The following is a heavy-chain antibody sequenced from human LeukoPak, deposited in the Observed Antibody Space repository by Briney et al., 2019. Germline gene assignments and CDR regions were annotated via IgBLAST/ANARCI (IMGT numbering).Heavy chain of an antibody. CDR1: GFTFSSYS. D-gene: IGHD3-16*02. CDR3: ARGMDDYVWGSYREYYFDY. CDR2: IYSGGST. Sequence: RGSLRLSCAASGFTFSSYSMNWVRQAPGKGLEWVSVIYSGGSTYYADSVKGRFTISRDNSKNTLYLQMNSLRAEDTAVYYCARGMDDYVWGSYREYYFDYWGQGTLVTVSS. V-gene: IGHV3-66*01. J-gene: IGHJ4*02.